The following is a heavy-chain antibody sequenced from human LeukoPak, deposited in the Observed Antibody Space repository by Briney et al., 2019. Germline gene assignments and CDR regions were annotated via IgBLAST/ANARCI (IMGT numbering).Heavy chain of an antibody. J-gene: IGHJ4*02. CDR3: AREAKSYYYDSSGYYSEALYFDY. V-gene: IGHV4-61*02. CDR1: GGSISSGSYY. D-gene: IGHD3-22*01. Sequence: SETLSLTCTVSGGSISSGSYYWSWIRQPAGKGLEWIGRIYTSGSTNYSPSLKSRVTISVDTSKNQFSLKLSSVTAADTAVYYCAREAKSYYYDSSGYYSEALYFDYWGQGTLVTVSS. CDR2: IYTSGST.